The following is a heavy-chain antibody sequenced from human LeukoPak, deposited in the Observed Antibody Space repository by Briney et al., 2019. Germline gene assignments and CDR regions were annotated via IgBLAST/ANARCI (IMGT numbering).Heavy chain of an antibody. CDR2: ISSSSSYI. CDR3: ARDGSSGAFDI. D-gene: IGHD6-6*01. Sequence: WIRQSPGKGLEWVSSISSSSSYIYYADSVKGRFTISRDNAKNSLYLQMNSLRAEDTAVYYCARDGSSGAFDIWGQGTMVTVSS. J-gene: IGHJ3*02. V-gene: IGHV3-21*01.